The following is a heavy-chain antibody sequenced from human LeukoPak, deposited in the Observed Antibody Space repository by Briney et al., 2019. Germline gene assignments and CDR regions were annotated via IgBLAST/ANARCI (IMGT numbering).Heavy chain of an antibody. Sequence: PSETLSLTCAVYGGSFSGYYWSWIRQPPGKGLEWIGEINHSGSTNYNPSLKSRVTISVDTSKNQFSLKLSSVTAADTAVYYCAGPHYYYGMDVWGQGTTVTVS. CDR3: AGPHYYYGMDV. V-gene: IGHV4-34*01. CDR1: GGSFSGYY. CDR2: INHSGST. J-gene: IGHJ6*02.